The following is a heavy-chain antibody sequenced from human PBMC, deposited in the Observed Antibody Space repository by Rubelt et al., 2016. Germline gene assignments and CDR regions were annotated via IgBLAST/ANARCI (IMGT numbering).Heavy chain of an antibody. V-gene: IGHV3-30*04. CDR3: VRGASGAFDI. CDR1: GFTFSSYA. D-gene: IGHD7-27*01. CDR2: ISYDGSNK. J-gene: IGHJ3*02. Sequence: VQLLESGGGLVQPGGSLRLSCAASGFTFSSYAMHWVRQAPGKGLEWVAVISYDGSNKYYADSVKGRFTISRDNAKNSLYLQMNSLRVDVTATYYCVRGASGAFDIWGQGTIVSVSS.